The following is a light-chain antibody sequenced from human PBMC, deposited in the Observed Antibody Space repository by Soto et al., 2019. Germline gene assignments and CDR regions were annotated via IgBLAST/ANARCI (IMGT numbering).Light chain of an antibody. J-gene: IGKJ4*01. Sequence: DIQMTQSQSSLSASVGDIVPIHCRASHSISKYVNWYQQITGKAPQLRIYAESSLQSGVPSMVSGSGSWTDLKLTISSLQPEDCATDYGQQTSSATFTCGGGTKVDIK. CDR3: QQTSSATFT. V-gene: IGKV1-39*01. CDR2: AES. CDR1: HSISKY.